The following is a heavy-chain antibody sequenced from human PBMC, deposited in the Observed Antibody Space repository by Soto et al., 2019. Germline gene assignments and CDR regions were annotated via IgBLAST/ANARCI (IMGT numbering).Heavy chain of an antibody. Sequence: HPGGSLRLSCVASGLSVSSHHMCWVRQAPGKGLEWVSVMYSGSSTYYADPVKGRCTISRDNSKNMVYLQMDNLRADDTAVYYCARDGRDGFPLDYWGQGTLVTVSS. V-gene: IGHV3-53*01. CDR2: MYSGSST. CDR1: GLSVSSHH. CDR3: ARDGRDGFPLDY. D-gene: IGHD1-1*01. J-gene: IGHJ4*02.